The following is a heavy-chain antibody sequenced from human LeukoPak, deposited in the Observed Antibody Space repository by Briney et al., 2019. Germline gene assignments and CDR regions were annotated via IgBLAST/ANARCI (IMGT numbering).Heavy chain of an antibody. D-gene: IGHD1-1*01. J-gene: IGHJ3*02. Sequence: SETLSLTCTVSGRSISSYYGSCIRQPPGEGREWIGYIYYRGSPTYHPSLKGRLPMSVDRSKTQFSMKLSSVTAADTAVYYCARGRNCNADAFDIWGQGTMVTVSS. CDR1: GRSISSYY. V-gene: IGHV4-59*01. CDR3: ARGRNCNADAFDI. CDR2: IYYRGSP.